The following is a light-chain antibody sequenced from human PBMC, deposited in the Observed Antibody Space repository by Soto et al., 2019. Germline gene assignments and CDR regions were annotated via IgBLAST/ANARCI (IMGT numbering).Light chain of an antibody. Sequence: DIQMTQSPSSLSASVGDRVTITCRSSQYISTYLNWYQQKPGKAPKLLIYAASSLQSGVPSRFSGSGSGTDFTLTISSLRPEDFATYSCHQSYSTPNTFGQGTKLEIK. CDR3: HQSYSTPNT. CDR2: AAS. J-gene: IGKJ2*01. V-gene: IGKV1-39*01. CDR1: QYISTY.